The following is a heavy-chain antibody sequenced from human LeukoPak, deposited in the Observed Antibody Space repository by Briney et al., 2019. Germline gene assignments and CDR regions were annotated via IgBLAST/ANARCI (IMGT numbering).Heavy chain of an antibody. CDR3: VRGMYRIVGAAFDY. V-gene: IGHV4-59*01. Sequence: PSETLSLTCTVSGGSISSYYWSWIRQPPGKGLEWIGYIYYSGSTNYNPSLKSRVTISVDTSKNQFSLKLSSVTAADTAVYYCVRGMYRIVGAAFDYWGQGTLVTVSS. CDR1: GGSISSYY. D-gene: IGHD1-26*01. CDR2: IYYSGST. J-gene: IGHJ4*02.